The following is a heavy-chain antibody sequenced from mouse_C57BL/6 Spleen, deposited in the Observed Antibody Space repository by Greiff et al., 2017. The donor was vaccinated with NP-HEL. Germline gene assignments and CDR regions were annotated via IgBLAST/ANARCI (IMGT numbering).Heavy chain of an antibody. J-gene: IGHJ4*01. CDR2: IYPGSGNT. V-gene: IGHV1-66*01. Sequence: VQLQQSGPELVKPGASVKISCKASGYSFTSYYIHWVKQRPGQGLEWIGWIYPGSGNTKYNEKFKGKATLTADISSSTAYMQLSSLTSEDSAVYYCAREGDRAMDYWGQGTSVTVSS. CDR3: AREGDRAMDY. CDR1: GYSFTSYY.